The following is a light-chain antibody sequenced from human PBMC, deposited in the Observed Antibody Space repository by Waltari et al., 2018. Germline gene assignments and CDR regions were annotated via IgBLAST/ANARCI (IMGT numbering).Light chain of an antibody. CDR2: AAS. J-gene: IGKJ1*01. CDR1: QDLINY. CDR3: QKYNSAPRT. Sequence: DIQMTQSPSSLSASVGDRVPITCRASQDLINYLAWYQQKPRKVPKLLIYAASTLHSGVPSRFNGSGSGTDFTFTISSLQPEDVATYYCQKYNSAPRTFGQGTKVEIK. V-gene: IGKV1-27*01.